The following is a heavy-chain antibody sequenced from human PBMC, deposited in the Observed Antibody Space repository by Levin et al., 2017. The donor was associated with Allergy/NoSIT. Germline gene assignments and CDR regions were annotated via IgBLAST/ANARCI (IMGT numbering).Heavy chain of an antibody. Sequence: GESLKISCAASGFTFSSYAMHWVRQAPGKGLEWVAVISYDGSNKYYADSVKGRFTISRDNSKNTPYLQMNSLRAEDTAVYYCARAPSYYYDSSGYYHEDAFDIWGQGTMVTVSS. CDR3: ARAPSYYYDSSGYYHEDAFDI. CDR1: GFTFSSYA. CDR2: ISYDGSNK. V-gene: IGHV3-30-3*01. D-gene: IGHD3-22*01. J-gene: IGHJ3*02.